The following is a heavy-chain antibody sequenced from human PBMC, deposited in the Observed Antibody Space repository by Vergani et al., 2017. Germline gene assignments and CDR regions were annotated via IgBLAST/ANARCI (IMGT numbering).Heavy chain of an antibody. CDR2: IYYSGST. CDR1: GGYISSYY. J-gene: IGHJ6*03. D-gene: IGHD3-3*01. CDR3: ARGVVYDFWSGYRYYDSYMDV. V-gene: IGHV4-59*01. Sequence: QGQLQELGPGLVKPSETLYLICTVSGGYISSYYWSWIRPPPGKGPEWVGYIYYSGSTNYNPSLKSRDTISIEPSRNQCSLKLSYVTAADTAVYYCARGVVYDFWSGYRYYDSYMDVWGKGTTVTVSS.